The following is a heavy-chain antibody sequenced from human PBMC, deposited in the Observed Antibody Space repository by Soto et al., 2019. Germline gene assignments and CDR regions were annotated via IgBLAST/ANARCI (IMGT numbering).Heavy chain of an antibody. CDR2: INPDNGNT. CDR3: ARGIATGQLDP. V-gene: IGHV1-3*01. J-gene: IGHJ5*02. Sequence: QVQLVQSGAEVKKPVASVKISCKASGYTFTRYTMNWVRQAPGQRLEWMGWINPDNGNTKSSQKFQDRVIITRDTSVSTAYMDLSSLRSEDTAVYYCARGIATGQLDPWGQGTLVTVSS. CDR1: GYTFTRYT. D-gene: IGHD2-15*01.